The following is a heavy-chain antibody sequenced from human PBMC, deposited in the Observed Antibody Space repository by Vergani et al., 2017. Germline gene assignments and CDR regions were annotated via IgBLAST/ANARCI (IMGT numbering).Heavy chain of an antibody. J-gene: IGHJ5*02. CDR1: GGSISSYY. CDR3: ARESITGTTLGWFDP. D-gene: IGHD1-7*01. Sequence: QVQLPESGPGLVKPSETLSLTCTVSGGSISSYYWSWIRQPPGKGLEWIGYIYYSGSTNYNPSLKSRVTISVDTSKNQFSLKLSSVTAADTAVYYCARESITGTTLGWFDPWGQGTLVTVSS. CDR2: IYYSGST. V-gene: IGHV4-59*01.